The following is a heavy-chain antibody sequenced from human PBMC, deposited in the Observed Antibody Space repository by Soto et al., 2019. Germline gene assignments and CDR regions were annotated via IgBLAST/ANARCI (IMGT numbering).Heavy chain of an antibody. V-gene: IGHV3-7*01. J-gene: IGHJ4*02. CDR3: ARGGSSITIFGVVSDY. CDR2: IKQDGSGK. D-gene: IGHD3-3*01. Sequence: EVQLVESGGGLVQPGGSLRLSCAASGFTFSSYWMSWVRQAPGKGLEWVANIKQDGSGKYYVDSVKGRFTISRDNAKNSLYLQMNSLRAEDTAVYYCARGGSSITIFGVVSDYWGQGTLVTVSS. CDR1: GFTFSSYW.